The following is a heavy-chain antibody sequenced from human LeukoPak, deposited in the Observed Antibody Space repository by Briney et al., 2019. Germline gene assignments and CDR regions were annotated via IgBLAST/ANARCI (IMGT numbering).Heavy chain of an antibody. CDR3: VRVKVIFGVVIIVFDY. CDR2: INSDGSST. Sequence: PGGSLRLSCAASGFTFSSYWMRWVRHAPGKGLVWVSRINSDGSSTSYADSVKGRFTISRDNAKNTLYLQMNSLRAEDTAVYYCVRVKVIFGVVIIVFDYWGQGTLVTVSS. D-gene: IGHD3-3*02. J-gene: IGHJ4*02. V-gene: IGHV3-74*01. CDR1: GFTFSSYW.